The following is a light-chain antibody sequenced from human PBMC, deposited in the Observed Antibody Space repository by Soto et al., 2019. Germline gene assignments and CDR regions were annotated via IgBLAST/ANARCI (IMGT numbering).Light chain of an antibody. V-gene: IGKV1-12*01. CDR1: QGISSW. J-gene: IGKJ5*01. CDR3: QQAASFPIT. CDR2: TGP. Sequence: DIQMTQSPSYVSASVGDRVNITCRASQGISSWVAWFQKKPGKAPKLLIYTGPSLQRGVPSRFSGSGSGTDFTLTSNSLQPEDFATYYCQQAASFPITFGQGTRLEI.